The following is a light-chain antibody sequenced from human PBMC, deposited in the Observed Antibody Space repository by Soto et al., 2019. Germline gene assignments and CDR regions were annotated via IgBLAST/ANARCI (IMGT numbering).Light chain of an antibody. V-gene: IGKV1-27*01. CDR2: AAS. CDR1: QGISNF. Sequence: DIQMTQSPTSLSASVGDRVTITCRASQGISNFVAWYQQKPGKAPKLLIYAASTFQSGVPSRFSGGGSGTYVTLTINSLPPEDVATYSCQKYSSVPVFGPGTKVEIK. CDR3: QKYSSVPV. J-gene: IGKJ3*01.